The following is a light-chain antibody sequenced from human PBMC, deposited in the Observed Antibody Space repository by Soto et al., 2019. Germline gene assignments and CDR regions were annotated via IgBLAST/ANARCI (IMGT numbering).Light chain of an antibody. Sequence: EIGLTQSPANLSLSPGERATLSCRASQSVSSKLAWYQQRPGQAPRLLIYDASNRDTDIPARFSGSGSGTDFTLTINSLEPEDCAVYYCQQRSSWPLLTFGGGTKVESK. J-gene: IGKJ4*01. CDR1: QSVSSK. V-gene: IGKV3-11*01. CDR3: QQRSSWPLLT. CDR2: DAS.